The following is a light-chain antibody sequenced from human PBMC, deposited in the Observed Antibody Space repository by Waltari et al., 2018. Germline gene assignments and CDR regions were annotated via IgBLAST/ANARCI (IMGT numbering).Light chain of an antibody. CDR2: EVS. Sequence: QSALTQPASVSGSPGPSITISCTGTSSDVGGYNYVSWYQQHPGKAPKLMIYEVSNRPSGVSNRFSGSKSGNTASLTISGLQAEDEADYYCSSYTSSNTWVFGGGTNLTVL. V-gene: IGLV2-14*01. CDR1: SSDVGGYNY. CDR3: SSYTSSNTWV. J-gene: IGLJ3*02.